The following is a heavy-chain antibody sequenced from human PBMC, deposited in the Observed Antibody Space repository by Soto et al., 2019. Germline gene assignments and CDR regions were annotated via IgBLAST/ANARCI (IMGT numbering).Heavy chain of an antibody. CDR2: ISSSGSTI. J-gene: IGHJ4*02. CDR1: GFTFSDYY. CDR3: ARVLYYYDSSGYYHEYYFDY. V-gene: IGHV3-11*01. D-gene: IGHD3-22*01. Sequence: PGGSLRLSCAASGFTFSDYYMSWIRQAPGKGLEWVSYISSSGSTIYYADSVKGRFTISRDDAKNSLYLQMNSLRAEDTAVYYCARVLYYYDSSGYYHEYYFDYWGQGTLVTVSS.